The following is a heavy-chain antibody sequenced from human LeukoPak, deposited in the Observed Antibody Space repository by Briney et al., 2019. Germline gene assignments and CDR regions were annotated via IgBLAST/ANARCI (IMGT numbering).Heavy chain of an antibody. D-gene: IGHD1-26*01. CDR2: ISSSGATT. CDR1: GFTFNDYA. Sequence: PGGSLRLSCAASGFTFNDYAMNWVRQAPGKGPEWVSYISSSGATTYYAVSVKGRFTISRDNARNSLFLQMNSLRDEDTAVYFCARGGGSGTHSGDYWGHGTLVTVSS. V-gene: IGHV3-48*02. CDR3: ARGGGSGTHSGDY. J-gene: IGHJ4*01.